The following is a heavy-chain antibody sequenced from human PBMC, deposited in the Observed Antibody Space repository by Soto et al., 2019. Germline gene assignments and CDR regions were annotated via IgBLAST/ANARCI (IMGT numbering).Heavy chain of an antibody. CDR2: TYYRSKWYN. CDR1: GDSVSSNSAA. D-gene: IGHD6-13*01. CDR3: ARDRHSSSWSNYGMDV. Sequence: SQTLSLTCAIPGDSVSSNSAAWNWIRQSPSRGLEWLGRTYYRSKWYNDYAVSVKSRITINPDTSKNQFSLQLNSVTPEDTAVYYCARDRHSSSWSNYGMDVWGQGTTVTVSS. V-gene: IGHV6-1*01. J-gene: IGHJ6*02.